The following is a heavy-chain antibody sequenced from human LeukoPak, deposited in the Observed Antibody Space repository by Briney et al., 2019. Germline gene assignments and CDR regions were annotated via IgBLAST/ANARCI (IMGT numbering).Heavy chain of an antibody. V-gene: IGHV4-39*07. J-gene: IGHJ6*03. D-gene: IGHD2-15*01. Sequence: SETLSLTCTVSGGSISSSSYYWGWIRQPPGKGLEWIGSIYYSGSTYYNPSLKSRVTISVDTSKNQFSLKLISVTAADTAVYYCARVSYSYYYYYMDVWGKGTTVTVSS. CDR1: GGSISSSSYY. CDR2: IYYSGST. CDR3: ARVSYSYYYYYMDV.